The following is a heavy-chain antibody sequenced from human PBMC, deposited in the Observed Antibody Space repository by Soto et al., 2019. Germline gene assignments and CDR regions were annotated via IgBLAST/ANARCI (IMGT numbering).Heavy chain of an antibody. Sequence: EVQLVQSGAEVKKPGESLKISCKGSGYSFTSYWIGWARQMPGKGLEWMGIIYPGDSDTRYSPSFQGQVTISADKSISTAYLQWSSLKASDTAMYYCARYRIILSPHDAFDIWGQGTMVTVSS. CDR1: GYSFTSYW. V-gene: IGHV5-51*01. D-gene: IGHD2-21*01. CDR2: IYPGDSDT. J-gene: IGHJ3*02. CDR3: ARYRIILSPHDAFDI.